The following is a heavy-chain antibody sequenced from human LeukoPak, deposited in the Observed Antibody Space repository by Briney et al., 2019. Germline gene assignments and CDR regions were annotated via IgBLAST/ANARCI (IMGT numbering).Heavy chain of an antibody. V-gene: IGHV3-72*01. CDR2: SRNRDKGYTT. J-gene: IGHJ4*02. Sequence: GGSLRLSCAASGFTFSDYYVDWVRQAPGKGLEWVGRSRNRDKGYTTVYAASVKGRFVISRDDSKKSLYLQMNSLKTEDTAVYYCVRKPTDGSAYSDWGQGTLVTVSS. D-gene: IGHD3-22*01. CDR3: VRKPTDGSAYSD. CDR1: GFTFSDYY.